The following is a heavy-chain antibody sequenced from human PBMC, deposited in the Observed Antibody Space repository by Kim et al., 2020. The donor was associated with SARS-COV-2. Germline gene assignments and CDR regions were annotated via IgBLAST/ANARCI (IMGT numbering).Heavy chain of an antibody. CDR3: ARGSIAAAGTRVYYYYGM. D-gene: IGHD6-13*01. V-gene: IGHV4-34*01. J-gene: IGHJ6*01. CDR2: INHSGST. Sequence: SETLSLTCAVYGGSFSGYYWSWIRQPPGKGLEWIGEINHSGSTNYNPSLKSRVTISVDTSKNQFSLKLSSVTAADTAVYYCARGSIAAAGTRVYYYYGM. CDR1: GGSFSGYY.